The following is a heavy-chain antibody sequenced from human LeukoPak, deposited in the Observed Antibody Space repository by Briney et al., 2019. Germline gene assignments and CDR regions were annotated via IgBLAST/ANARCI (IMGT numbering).Heavy chain of an antibody. D-gene: IGHD3-3*01. CDR3: ARGHYDFWSGYSVGYFDY. J-gene: IGHJ4*02. V-gene: IGHV3-21*01. CDR2: ISGSSSYI. Sequence: PGGSLRLSCTTSGFTFGDYAMSWVRQAPGKGLEWVSSISGSSSYIYYADSVKGRFTISRDNAKNSLYLQMNSLRAEDTAVYYCARGHYDFWSGYSVGYFDYWGQGTLVTVSS. CDR1: GFTFGDYA.